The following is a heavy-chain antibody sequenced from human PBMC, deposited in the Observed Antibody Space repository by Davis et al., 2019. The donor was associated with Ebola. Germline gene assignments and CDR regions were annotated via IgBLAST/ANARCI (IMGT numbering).Heavy chain of an antibody. CDR1: GFTFSSYA. V-gene: IGHV3-23*01. CDR3: VSAGWDH. Sequence: GGSLRLSCAASGFTFSSYAMSWVRQAPGKGLEWVSAIAGSGGSTYHADSVKGRFTISRDNAKNSLYLQLNTLRDEDTAVYFCVSAGWDHWGQGTLVTVSS. J-gene: IGHJ4*02. CDR2: IAGSGGST. D-gene: IGHD2-15*01.